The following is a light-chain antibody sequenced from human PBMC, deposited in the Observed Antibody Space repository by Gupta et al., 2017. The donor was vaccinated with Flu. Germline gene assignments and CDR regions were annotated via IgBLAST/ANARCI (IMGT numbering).Light chain of an antibody. V-gene: IGLV1-44*01. CDR3: ASWDDRLNGWV. J-gene: IGLJ3*02. Sequence: QSVLTQPPSASGTPGQRVTISCSGSSSNIGTRTLNWYQQLPGTAPRLLIYGNDQRPSGVPDRFSGSKSGTSASLAISGLQSEDEADYYCASWDDRLNGWVFGGGTKLTVL. CDR2: GND. CDR1: SSNIGTRT.